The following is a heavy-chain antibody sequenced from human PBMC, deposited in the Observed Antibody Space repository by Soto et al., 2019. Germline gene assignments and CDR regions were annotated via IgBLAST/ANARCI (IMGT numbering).Heavy chain of an antibody. CDR2: TYYRSRWYT. CDR3: AREDSAATNDASDM. V-gene: IGHV6-1*01. CDR1: GDSVSSNRAA. D-gene: IGHD3-10*01. J-gene: IGHJ3*02. Sequence: VQLQQAGPGLVKPSQTLSLTCAISGDSVSSNRAAWGWIRQSPSRGLEWLGRTYYRSRWYTDYADSVKSRITINPDTYRNQFSLQLNSVTPEDTAVYYCAREDSAATNDASDMRGPGTMVTVSS.